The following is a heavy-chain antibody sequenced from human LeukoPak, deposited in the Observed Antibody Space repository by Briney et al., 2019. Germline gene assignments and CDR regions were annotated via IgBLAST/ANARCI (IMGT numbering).Heavy chain of an antibody. CDR3: ARVGGDYAFDY. D-gene: IGHD4-17*01. Sequence: ASVKVSCKASGGTFSSYAISWVRQAPGQGLEWTGRIIPILGIANYAQKFQGRVTITADKSTSTAYMELSSLRSEDTAVYYCARVGGDYAFDYWGQGTLVTVSS. V-gene: IGHV1-69*04. J-gene: IGHJ4*02. CDR2: IIPILGIA. CDR1: GGTFSSYA.